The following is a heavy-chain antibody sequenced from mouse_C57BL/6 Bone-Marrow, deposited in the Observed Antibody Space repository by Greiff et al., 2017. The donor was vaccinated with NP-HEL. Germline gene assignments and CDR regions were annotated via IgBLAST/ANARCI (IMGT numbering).Heavy chain of an antibody. V-gene: IGHV1-82*01. D-gene: IGHD1-1*01. Sequence: VQLQQSGPELVKPGASVKISCKASGYAFSSSWMNWVKQRPGKGLEWIGRIYPGDGDTNYNGKFKGKATLTADKSSSTAYMQLSSLTSEDSAVYFCARSVHGSSYPAWFAYWGQGTLVTVSA. J-gene: IGHJ3*01. CDR1: GYAFSSSW. CDR3: ARSVHGSSYPAWFAY. CDR2: IYPGDGDT.